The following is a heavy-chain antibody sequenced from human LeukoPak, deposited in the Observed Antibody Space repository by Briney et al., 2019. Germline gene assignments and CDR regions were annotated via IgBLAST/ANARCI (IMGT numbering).Heavy chain of an antibody. J-gene: IGHJ5*02. V-gene: IGHV4-31*03. Sequence: KTSETLSLTCTVSGGSISSGGYYWSWIRQHPGKGLEWIGYIYYSGSTYYNPSLKSRVTISVDTSKNQFSLKLSSVTAADTAVYYCARAPFKWFDPWGQGTLVTVSS. CDR2: IYYSGST. CDR1: GGSISSGGYY. CDR3: ARAPFKWFDP.